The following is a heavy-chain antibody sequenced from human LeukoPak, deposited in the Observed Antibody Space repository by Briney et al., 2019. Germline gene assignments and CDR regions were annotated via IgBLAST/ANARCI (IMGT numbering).Heavy chain of an antibody. J-gene: IGHJ3*02. CDR2: ISYDGSNK. CDR1: GFTFSSYA. Sequence: GGSLRLSCAASGFTFSSYAMHWVRQAPGKGLEWVAVISYDGSNKYYADSVKGRFTISRDNSKNTLYLQMNSLRAEDTAVYYCARDRGQQWLDGAFDIWGQGTMVTVSS. CDR3: ARDRGQQWLDGAFDI. V-gene: IGHV3-30*04. D-gene: IGHD6-19*01.